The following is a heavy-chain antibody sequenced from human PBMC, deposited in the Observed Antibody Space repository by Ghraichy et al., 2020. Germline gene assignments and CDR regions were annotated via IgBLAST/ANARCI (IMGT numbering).Heavy chain of an antibody. J-gene: IGHJ6*02. V-gene: IGHV3-23*01. CDR3: AKALHYDFWSGYAYYAMDV. D-gene: IGHD3-3*01. CDR2: ISGGGDST. Sequence: GGSLRLSCAASGFTFSTYVMSWVRQAPGKGLEWVSGISGGGDSTFHADSVKGRFTISRDNSKYTLYLQMNSLTAEDTAVYYCAKALHYDFWSGYAYYAMDVWGQGTTVTVSS. CDR1: GFTFSTYV.